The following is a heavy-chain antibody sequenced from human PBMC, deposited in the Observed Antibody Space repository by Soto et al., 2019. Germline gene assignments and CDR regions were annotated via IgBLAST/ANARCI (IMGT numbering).Heavy chain of an antibody. CDR1: GYTFTGYY. CDR2: INPNSGGT. J-gene: IGHJ6*02. V-gene: IGHV1-2*04. Sequence: GASVKVSCKASGYTFTGYYMHWVRQAPGQGLEWIGWINPNSGGTNYAQKFQGWVTMTRDTSISTAYMELSRLRSDDTAVYYCARDRGVVVPAVIFMPSIHGMDVWGQGTTVTVSS. D-gene: IGHD2-2*01. CDR3: ARDRGVVVPAVIFMPSIHGMDV.